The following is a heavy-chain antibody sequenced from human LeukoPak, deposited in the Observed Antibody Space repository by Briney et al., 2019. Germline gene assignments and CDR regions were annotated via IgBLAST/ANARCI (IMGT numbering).Heavy chain of an antibody. CDR3: RRGELDDPEWHYYFDY. CDR1: GGSINSYY. V-gene: IGHV4-4*07. J-gene: IGHJ4*02. D-gene: IGHD3-10*01. CDR2: IYTSGST. Sequence: SETLSLTCTVSGGSINSYYWSWSRQPAGKGLEWIGRIYTSGSTNYNPSLKSRVTMSVDTSKNQFSLKLSSVTAADTAVYYCRRGELDDPEWHYYFDYWGQGTLVTVSS.